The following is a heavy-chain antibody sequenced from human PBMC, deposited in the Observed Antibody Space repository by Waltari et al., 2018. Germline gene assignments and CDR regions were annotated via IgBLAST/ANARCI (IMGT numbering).Heavy chain of an antibody. D-gene: IGHD6-19*01. V-gene: IGHV3-15*07. CDR1: GFTFSSYV. CDR2: IKSKTDGGTI. J-gene: IGHJ4*02. CDR3: TTLRQWSFDY. Sequence: VQLVESGGGVVQPGRSLRLSCAASGFTFSSYVMHWVRQAPGKGLEWVGRIKSKTDGGTIDCAAPVKGRFTLSRDDSKNTLFLQMNSLKSEDTAVYYCTTLRQWSFDYWGQGALVTVSS.